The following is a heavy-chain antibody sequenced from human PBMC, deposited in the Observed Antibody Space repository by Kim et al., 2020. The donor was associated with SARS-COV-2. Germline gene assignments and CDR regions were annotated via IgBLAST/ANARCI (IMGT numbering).Heavy chain of an antibody. J-gene: IGHJ6*02. D-gene: IGHD2-21*02. V-gene: IGHV3-21*01. Sequence: GGSLRLSCAASGFTFSSYSMNWVRQAPGKGLEWVSSISSSSSYIYYADSVKGRFTISRDNAKNSLYLQMNSLRAEDTAVYYCARDGKRGDDWAYYYGMDVWGQGTTVTVSS. CDR3: ARDGKRGDDWAYYYGMDV. CDR2: ISSSSSYI. CDR1: GFTFSSYS.